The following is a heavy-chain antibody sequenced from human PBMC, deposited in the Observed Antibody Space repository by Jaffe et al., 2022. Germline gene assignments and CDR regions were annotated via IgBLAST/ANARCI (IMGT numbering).Heavy chain of an antibody. CDR1: GFSLSTSGVG. CDR2: IYWDDDK. CDR3: AQRNYYDSSGDLNDAFDI. Sequence: QITLKESGPTLVKPTQTLTLTCTFSGFSLSTSGVGVGWIRQPPGKALEWLALIYWDDDKRYSPSLKSRLTITKDTSKNQVVLTMTNMDPVDTATYYCAQRNYYDSSGDLNDAFDIWGQGTMVTVSS. D-gene: IGHD3-22*01. V-gene: IGHV2-5*02. J-gene: IGHJ3*02.